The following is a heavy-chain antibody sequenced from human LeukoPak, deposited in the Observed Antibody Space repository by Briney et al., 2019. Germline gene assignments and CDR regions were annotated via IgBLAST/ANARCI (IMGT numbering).Heavy chain of an antibody. CDR3: ARDQIAVAGGVGYGMDV. Sequence: GGSLRLSCAASGFTFSSYAMHWVRQAPGKGLEWVAVISYDGSNKYYADSVKGRFTISRDNSKNTLYLQMNSLRAEDTAVYYCARDQIAVAGGVGYGMDVWGQGTTVTVSS. CDR2: ISYDGSNK. CDR1: GFTFSSYA. V-gene: IGHV3-30-3*01. J-gene: IGHJ6*02. D-gene: IGHD6-19*01.